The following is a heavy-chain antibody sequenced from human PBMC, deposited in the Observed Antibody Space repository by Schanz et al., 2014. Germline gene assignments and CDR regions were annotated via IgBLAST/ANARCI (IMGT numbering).Heavy chain of an antibody. Sequence: VQVVDSGGGLVQPGGSLRLSCAASGFTFGDYAMTWVRQAPGKGLEWVSAINTGVNTYYADSVRGRFTMSRDNSKNTLYLQMNSLRAGDAAVYYCARGLIAAAGGAFDYWGQGTLVAVSA. D-gene: IGHD6-13*01. CDR1: GFTFGDYA. CDR2: INTGVNT. V-gene: IGHV3-23*04. CDR3: ARGLIAAAGGAFDY. J-gene: IGHJ4*02.